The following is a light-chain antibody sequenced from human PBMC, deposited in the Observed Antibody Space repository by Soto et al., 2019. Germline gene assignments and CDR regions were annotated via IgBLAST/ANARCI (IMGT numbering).Light chain of an antibody. CDR3: QQYSDWFT. V-gene: IGKV3-15*01. CDR2: GAS. Sequence: EIVMTQSPATLSVSPGESATLSCRASQSVSRNLAWYQQKSGQAPRLLIYGASTRATAIAARFSGSGSGTEFTLTISSLQSEDFAVYYCQQYSDWFTFGQGTKLAIK. J-gene: IGKJ2*01. CDR1: QSVSRN.